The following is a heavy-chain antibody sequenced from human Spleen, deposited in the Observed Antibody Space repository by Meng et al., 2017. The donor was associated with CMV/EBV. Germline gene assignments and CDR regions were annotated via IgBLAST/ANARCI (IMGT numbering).Heavy chain of an antibody. CDR3: AREFLEWSCGMDV. D-gene: IGHD3-3*01. J-gene: IGHJ6*02. CDR2: IFSNDEK. V-gene: IGHV2-26*01. CDR1: GFSLTTSGMC. Sequence: SGPTLVKPTQTLTLTCNFSGFSLTTSGMCVSWVRQPPGKALEWLAHIFSNDEKSYSTSLKSRLTISKDTSKSQVVLTMTNMDPVDTATYYCAREFLEWSCGMDVWGQGTTVTVSS.